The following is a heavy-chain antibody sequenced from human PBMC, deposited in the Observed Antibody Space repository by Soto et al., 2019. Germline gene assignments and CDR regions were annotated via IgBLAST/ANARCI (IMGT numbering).Heavy chain of an antibody. D-gene: IGHD3-3*01. CDR2: MNPNSGNT. V-gene: IGHV1-8*01. CDR1: GYTFTSYD. Sequence: ASVKVSCKASGYTFTSYDINWVRQATGQGLEWMGWMNPNSGNTGYAQKFQGRITMTRNTSISTAYMELSSLRSEDTAVYYCAVAYDFWSGYYAYDNWGQATMVAVSS. J-gene: IGHJ3*02. CDR3: AVAYDFWSGYYAYDN.